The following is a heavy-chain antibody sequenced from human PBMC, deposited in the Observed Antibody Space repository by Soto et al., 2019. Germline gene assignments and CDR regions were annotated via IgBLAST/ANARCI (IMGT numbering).Heavy chain of an antibody. D-gene: IGHD5-12*01. Sequence: LRLSCAASGFTFSSFGIHWVRQAPGRGLEWVAVMAYDGSNEYYADSVRGRFTISRDNSKSTVYLQMNSLRPEDTAVYYCAKNTVGLSRYYYYGMDVWGQGTTVTVSS. CDR1: GFTFSSFG. CDR3: AKNTVGLSRYYYYGMDV. J-gene: IGHJ6*02. V-gene: IGHV3-30*18. CDR2: MAYDGSNE.